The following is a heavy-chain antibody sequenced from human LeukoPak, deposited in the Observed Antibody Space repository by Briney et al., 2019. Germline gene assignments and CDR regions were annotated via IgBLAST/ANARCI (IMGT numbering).Heavy chain of an antibody. CDR1: AFTFSDYY. CDR2: TVCSGSTI. D-gene: IGHD5-18*01. Sequence: GGSMRLSCPAAAFTFSDYYVGWNRQAQGKVREWVSYTVCSGSTINHTDSVKGPFTLSRDNGTNSLYLRMNSLRAEDTAVYYCARHRGYSYAYFDYWGQGTLVTVSS. J-gene: IGHJ4*02. CDR3: ARHRGYSYAYFDY. V-gene: IGHV3-11*04.